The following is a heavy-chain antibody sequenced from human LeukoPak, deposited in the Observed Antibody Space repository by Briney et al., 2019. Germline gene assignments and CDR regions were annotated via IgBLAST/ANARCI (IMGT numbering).Heavy chain of an antibody. CDR1: GDSVSSNSVT. V-gene: IGHV6-1*01. CDR2: TYYRSTWYN. CDR3: ARRLTQYDCFDP. J-gene: IGHJ5*02. Sequence: SQTLSLTCAISGDSVSSNSVTWNWIRQSPSRGLEWLGRTYYRSTWYNDYAVSVRGRITVNPNTSKNQFSLRLNSVTPEDTAVYYCARRLTQYDCFDPWGQGILVTVSS. D-gene: IGHD2-2*01.